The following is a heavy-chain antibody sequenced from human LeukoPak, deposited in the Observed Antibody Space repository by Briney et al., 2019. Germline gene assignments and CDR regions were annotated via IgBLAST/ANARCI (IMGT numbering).Heavy chain of an antibody. CDR2: IYYTGST. Sequence: SETLSLTCAVYGGSFSGYYWSWIRQPPGKGLEWIGYIYYTGSTNYDPSLKSRVTISVDTSKNQFSLRLSSVTAADTAVYYCAASYDFWSGYKFDPWGQGTLVTVSS. D-gene: IGHD3-3*01. V-gene: IGHV4-59*01. CDR1: GGSFSGYY. J-gene: IGHJ5*02. CDR3: AASYDFWSGYKFDP.